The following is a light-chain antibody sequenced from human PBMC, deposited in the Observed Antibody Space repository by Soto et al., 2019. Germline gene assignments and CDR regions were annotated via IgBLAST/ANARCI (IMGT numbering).Light chain of an antibody. CDR2: DVT. V-gene: IGLV2-8*01. J-gene: IGLJ1*01. CDR1: SSDIGGYNS. Sequence: QSVLTQSPSASGSPGQSVTISCTGTSSDIGGYNSVSWYQQHPGKAPKVMIYDVTKRPSGVPDRFSGSKSGNTASLTVSALQAEDEADYYCSSFTDGINLVFGTGTKLTVL. CDR3: SSFTDGINLV.